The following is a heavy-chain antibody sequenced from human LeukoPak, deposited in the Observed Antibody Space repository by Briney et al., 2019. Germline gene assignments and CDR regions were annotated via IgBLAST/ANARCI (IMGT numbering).Heavy chain of an antibody. CDR1: GFTFDDYA. CDR2: ISRNSGSI. CDR3: AKSVSGWYPGDAFDS. Sequence: GGSLRLSCAASGFTFDDYAMHWVRQAPGGGLEWGSGISRNSGSIGDAVSVKGRFTISRDNAKNSLYLQMNSLRAEDTTLYYCAKSVSGWYPGDAFDSWGQGTMVTASS. J-gene: IGHJ3*02. V-gene: IGHV3-9*01. D-gene: IGHD6-19*01.